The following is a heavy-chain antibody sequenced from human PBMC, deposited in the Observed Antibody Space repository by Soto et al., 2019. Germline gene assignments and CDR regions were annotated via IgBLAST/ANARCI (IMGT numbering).Heavy chain of an antibody. J-gene: IGHJ5*02. V-gene: IGHV4-39*01. Sequence: PSETLSLTCTVSGGSISSSSNYLGWIRHPPGKGLEWVGSIYYSWSTYYNPSLKSRVTISVDTSKNQFSLKLSSVTAADTAVYYCARRGMITFGGVIVSDWVDPWGQGTLVT. CDR2: IYYSWST. CDR1: GGSISSSSNY. CDR3: ARRGMITFGGVIVSDWVDP. D-gene: IGHD3-16*02.